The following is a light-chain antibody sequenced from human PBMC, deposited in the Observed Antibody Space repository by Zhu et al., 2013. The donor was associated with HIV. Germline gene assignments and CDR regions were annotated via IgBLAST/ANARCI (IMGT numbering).Light chain of an antibody. V-gene: IGKV3-15*01. Sequence: ERVMTQSPATLSVSPGERATLSCRASQSVRNKLAWYQKNPGQAPRLLIYGASTRATGIPARFSGSGSGTEFTLTISSLQSEDFAVYYCQQNNDWPLTFGGGTKVDI. CDR1: QSVRNK. CDR3: QQNNDWPLT. CDR2: GAS. J-gene: IGKJ4*01.